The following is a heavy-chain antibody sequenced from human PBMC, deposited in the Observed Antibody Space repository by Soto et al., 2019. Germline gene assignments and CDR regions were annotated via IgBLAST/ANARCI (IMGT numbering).Heavy chain of an antibody. J-gene: IGHJ5*02. D-gene: IGHD3-22*01. CDR1: GYTLTELS. CDR2: FDPEDGET. Sequence: GASVKVSCKVSGYTLTELSMHWVRQAPGQGLEWMGGFDPEDGETIYAQKFQGRVTMTEDTSTDTAYMELSSLRSEDTAVYYCATSYYYDSSGYYINWFDPWGQGTLVTVSS. V-gene: IGHV1-24*01. CDR3: ATSYYYDSSGYYINWFDP.